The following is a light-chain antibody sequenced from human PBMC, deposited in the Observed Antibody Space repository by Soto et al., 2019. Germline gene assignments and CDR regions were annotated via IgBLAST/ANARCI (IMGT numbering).Light chain of an antibody. CDR2: EVS. J-gene: IGLJ3*02. CDR3: CSYAGSSTLV. CDR1: SSDVGYYNY. Sequence: QSALTQPPSASGSPGQSVTISCTGTSSDVGYYNYVSWYQHHPGKAPKLMIFEVSKRPSGVPDRFSGSKSGNTASLTVSGLQAEDEADYYCCSYAGSSTLVFGGGTKLTVL. V-gene: IGLV2-8*01.